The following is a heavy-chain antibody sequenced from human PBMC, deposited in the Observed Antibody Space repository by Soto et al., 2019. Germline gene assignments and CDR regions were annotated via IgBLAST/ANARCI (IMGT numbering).Heavy chain of an antibody. J-gene: IGHJ6*02. CDR1: DHTFTSYG. CDR2: ISTYNGIT. V-gene: IGHV1-18*01. CDR3: TRDHGIVGASYYSYYGMDV. Sequence: SVKVSCKASDHTFTSYGISWVRQAPGQGLEWMGWISTYNGITNYAQKVQGRVTVTTDTSTTTAYMELRSLTFDDTAVYYCTRDHGIVGASYYSYYGMDVWGQGTTVTVSS. D-gene: IGHD1-26*01.